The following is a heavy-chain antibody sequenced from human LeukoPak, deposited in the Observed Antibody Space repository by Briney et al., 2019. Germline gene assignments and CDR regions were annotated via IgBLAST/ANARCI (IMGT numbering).Heavy chain of an antibody. V-gene: IGHV4-34*01. Sequence: PSETLSLTCDVYGGSFSAHYWSWIRQPPGKGLEWIGEINHSGSTNYNPSLKSRVTISTDTSKNQFSLKLSSVTAADTAVYYCARPTVDTDMVTLDYWGQGTLVTVSS. CDR2: INHSGST. D-gene: IGHD5-18*01. CDR3: ARPTVDTDMVTLDY. J-gene: IGHJ4*02. CDR1: GGSFSAHY.